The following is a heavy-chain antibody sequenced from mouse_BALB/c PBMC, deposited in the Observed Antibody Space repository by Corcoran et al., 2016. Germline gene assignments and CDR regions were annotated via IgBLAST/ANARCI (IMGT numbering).Heavy chain of an antibody. CDR1: GYTFTNYG. CDR3: ARSKQAY. J-gene: IGHJ3*01. Sequence: QIQLVQSGPELKKPGETVKISCKASGYTFTNYGMKWVKQAPGKGLKWMGWINTNTGEPTYAEEFKGRFAFSLETSASTAYLQINNLKNEDTATYFCARSKQAYWGQGTLVTVSA. CDR2: INTNTGEP. D-gene: IGHD2-5*01. V-gene: IGHV9-3*02.